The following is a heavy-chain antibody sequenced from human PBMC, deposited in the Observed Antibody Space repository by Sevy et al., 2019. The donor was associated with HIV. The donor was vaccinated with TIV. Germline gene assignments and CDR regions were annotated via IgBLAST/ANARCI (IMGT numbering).Heavy chain of an antibody. Sequence: GVSLRLSCAASGFTFSSYAMHWVRQAPGKGLEYVSAISSNGGSTYYANSVKGRFTISRDNSKNTLYLQMGSLRAEDMAVYYCARAFGITIFGIDAFDIWGQGTMVTVSS. V-gene: IGHV3-64*01. CDR1: GFTFSSYA. CDR3: ARAFGITIFGIDAFDI. D-gene: IGHD3-3*01. CDR2: ISSNGGST. J-gene: IGHJ3*02.